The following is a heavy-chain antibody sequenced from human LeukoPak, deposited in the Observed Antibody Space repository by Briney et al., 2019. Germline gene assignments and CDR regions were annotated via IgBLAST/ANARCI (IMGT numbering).Heavy chain of an antibody. CDR3: ARDQFRPDSSGYYYVY. CDR2: IIPILGIA. CDR1: GYTFTSYD. Sequence: SVKVSCKASGYTFTSYDINWVRQAPGQGLEWMGRIIPILGIANYAQKFQGRVTITADKSTSTAYMGLSSLRSEDTAVYYCARDQFRPDSSGYYYVYWGQGTLVTVSS. V-gene: IGHV1-69*04. J-gene: IGHJ4*02. D-gene: IGHD3-22*01.